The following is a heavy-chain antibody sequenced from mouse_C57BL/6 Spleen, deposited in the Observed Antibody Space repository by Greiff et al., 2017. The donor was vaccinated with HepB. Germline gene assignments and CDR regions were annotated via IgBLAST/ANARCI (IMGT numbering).Heavy chain of an antibody. CDR3: TTCKAITTVVAEYFDV. CDR2: IDPEDGDT. Sequence: EVQLQQSGAELVRPGASVKLSCTASGFNIKDYYMHWVKQRPEQGLEWIGRIDPEDGDTEYAPKFQGKATMTADTSSNTAYLQLSSLTSEDTAVYYWTTCKAITTVVAEYFDVWGTGTTVTVSS. CDR1: GFNIKDYY. V-gene: IGHV14-1*01. D-gene: IGHD1-1*01. J-gene: IGHJ1*03.